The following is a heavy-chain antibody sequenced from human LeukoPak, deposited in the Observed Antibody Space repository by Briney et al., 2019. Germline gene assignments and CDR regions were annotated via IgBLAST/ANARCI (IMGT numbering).Heavy chain of an antibody. CDR2: IYYSGST. D-gene: IGHD2-2*02. V-gene: IGHV4-59*08. Sequence: SETLSLTCTVSGGSINNYYWSWVRQPPGKGLEWIGNIYYSGSTNYNPSLKSRVTISVDTSKNQFSLKLSSVTAADTAVYYCASCSTSCYNPAEYFQHWGQGTLVTVSS. J-gene: IGHJ1*01. CDR1: GGSINNYY. CDR3: ASCSTSCYNPAEYFQH.